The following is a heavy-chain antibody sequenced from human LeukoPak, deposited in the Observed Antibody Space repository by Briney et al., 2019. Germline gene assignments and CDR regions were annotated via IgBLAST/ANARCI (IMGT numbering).Heavy chain of an antibody. D-gene: IGHD2-15*01. CDR2: ISAYNGNT. J-gene: IGHJ4*02. CDR3: ARDDVVEQDFDY. Sequence: ASVKVSCKASGYTFISYGISWVRQAPGQGLEWMGWISAYNGNTNYAQKLQGRITMTTDTSTSTAYMELRSLRSDDTAVYYCARDDVVEQDFDYWGQGTLVTVSS. CDR1: GYTFISYG. V-gene: IGHV1-18*01.